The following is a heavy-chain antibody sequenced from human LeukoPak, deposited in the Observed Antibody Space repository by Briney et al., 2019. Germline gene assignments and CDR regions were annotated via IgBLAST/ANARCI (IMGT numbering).Heavy chain of an antibody. V-gene: IGHV1-2*02. J-gene: IGHJ4*02. Sequence: GASVKVSCKASGYTFTGYYKHWVRQAPGQGLEWMGWINPNSGGTNYAQKFQGRVTMTRDTSISTAYMELSRLRSDDTAVYYCARVIIGGSSSHHYFDYWGQGTLVTVSS. CDR3: ARVIIGGSSSHHYFDY. CDR1: GYTFTGYY. D-gene: IGHD1-26*01. CDR2: INPNSGGT.